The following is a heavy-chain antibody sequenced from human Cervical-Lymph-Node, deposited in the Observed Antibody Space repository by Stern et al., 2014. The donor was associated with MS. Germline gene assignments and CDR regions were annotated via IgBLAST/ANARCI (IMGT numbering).Heavy chain of an antibody. CDR1: GFTFSTNA. CDR3: TKDMFHWCSDV. V-gene: IGHV3-23*04. D-gene: IGHD2-8*01. J-gene: IGHJ2*01. CDR2: IGADFNT. Sequence: EVQLVESGGGLVQPGGSLRLSCAASGFTFSTNAMTWVRQAPGKGLEWVSGIGADFNTHYADSVKGRFTISGDNSKNTLFLQMSSLRAEDTATYYCTKDMFHWCSDVWGRGTLVTVSS.